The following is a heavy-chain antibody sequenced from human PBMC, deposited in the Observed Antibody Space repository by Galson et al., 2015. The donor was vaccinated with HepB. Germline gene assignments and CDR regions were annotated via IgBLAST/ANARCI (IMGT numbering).Heavy chain of an antibody. CDR3: ARDQSVYAPS. D-gene: IGHD2-2*01. V-gene: IGHV3-74*01. CDR2: INTDGSAT. Sequence: SLRLSCAASGFGFSSSWMQWVRRAPGKGLVWVSRINTDGSATSYADSVKGRFTIFRDNAKNTLYLQMNSLRVEETAVYYCARDQSVYAPSWGQGTLVTVSS. J-gene: IGHJ5*02. CDR1: GFGFSSSW.